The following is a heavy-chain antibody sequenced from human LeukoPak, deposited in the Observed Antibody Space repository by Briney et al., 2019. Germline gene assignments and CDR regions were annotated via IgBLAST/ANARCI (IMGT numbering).Heavy chain of an antibody. D-gene: IGHD2-15*01. CDR3: AGQSRLGYCSGGSCYSQPFDP. CDR2: ISSSGFNI. Sequence: GGSLRLSCAGSGFTFSSYSMNWVRQAPGKGLEWVSYISSSGFNIYYADSVKGRFTISRDNAKNSLYLQMNSLRAEDTAVYYCAGQSRLGYCSGGSCYSQPFDPWGQGTLVTVSS. J-gene: IGHJ5*02. CDR1: GFTFSSYS. V-gene: IGHV3-48*04.